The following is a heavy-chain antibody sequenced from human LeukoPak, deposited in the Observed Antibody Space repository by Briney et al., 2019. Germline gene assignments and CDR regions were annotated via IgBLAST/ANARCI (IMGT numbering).Heavy chain of an antibody. V-gene: IGHV3-53*01. J-gene: IGHJ4*02. CDR1: GFTVSSNY. CDR2: IYSGGST. D-gene: IGHD3-22*01. Sequence: GGSLRLSGAASGFTVSSNYMSWVRQAPGKGLEWVSVIYSGGSTYYADSVKGRFTISRDNSKNTLYLQMNSLRAEDTAVYYCARGPSYDSSGYYWGQGTLVTVSS. CDR3: ARGPSYDSSGYY.